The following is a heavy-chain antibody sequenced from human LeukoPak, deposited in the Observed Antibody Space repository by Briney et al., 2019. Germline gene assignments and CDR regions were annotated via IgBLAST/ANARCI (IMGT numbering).Heavy chain of an antibody. D-gene: IGHD1-26*01. J-gene: IGHJ6*03. CDR3: AGSGSYSSYYYMDV. V-gene: IGHV4-39*07. CDR2: IYYSGST. Sequence: GSLRLSCAASGFTFSSYSMNWVRQPPGKGLEWIGSIYYSGSTYYNPSLKSRVTISVDTSKNQFSLKLSSVTAADTAVYYCAGSGSYSSYYYMDVWGKGTTVTVSS. CDR1: GFTFSSYS.